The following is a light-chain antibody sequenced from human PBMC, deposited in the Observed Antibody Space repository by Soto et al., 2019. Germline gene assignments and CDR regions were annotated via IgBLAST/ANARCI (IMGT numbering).Light chain of an antibody. CDR3: LSYDSRLSVVV. J-gene: IGLJ2*01. V-gene: IGLV1-40*01. CDR2: GNS. Sequence: QSVLTQPPSVSGAPGQRVTISCTGSSSNIGAGYDVHWYQQLPGTAPKLLIYGNSNRPSGVPDRFSGSKSGTSASLDITGPQVEDVAASYCLSYDSRLSVVVFGGGTKLPVL. CDR1: SSNIGAGYD.